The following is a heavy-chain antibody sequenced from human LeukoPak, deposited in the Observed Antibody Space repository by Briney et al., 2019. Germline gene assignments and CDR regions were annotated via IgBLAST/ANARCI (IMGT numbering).Heavy chain of an antibody. CDR3: AREWASVGIAAAALYYYGMDV. J-gene: IGHJ6*02. D-gene: IGHD6-13*01. V-gene: IGHV3-48*03. Sequence: GGSLRLSCAASGFTFSSYEMNWVRQAQVKGLEWVSYITRSGSTIYYADSVTARFTISRDNAKNSLYLQMNSLRVEDTAVYYCAREWASVGIAAAALYYYGMDVWGQGTTVTVS. CDR2: ITRSGSTI. CDR1: GFTFSSYE.